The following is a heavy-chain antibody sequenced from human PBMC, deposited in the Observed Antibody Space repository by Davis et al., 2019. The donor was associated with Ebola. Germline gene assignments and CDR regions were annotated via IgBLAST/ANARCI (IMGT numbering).Heavy chain of an antibody. CDR3: AREGDYIWSPQH. J-gene: IGHJ1*01. V-gene: IGHV1-3*01. CDR1: GYTFTSYA. Sequence: AASVKVSCKASGYTFTSYAIHWVRQAPGQRLEWMGWMNAGNGNREYSEKFEDKITLTADTSASTANMELGSLTSEDTALYYCAREGDYIWSPQHWGQGTLLSVSS. D-gene: IGHD3-16*01. CDR2: MNAGNGNR.